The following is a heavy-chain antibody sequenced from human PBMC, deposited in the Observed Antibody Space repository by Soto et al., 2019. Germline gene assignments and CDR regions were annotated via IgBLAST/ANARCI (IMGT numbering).Heavy chain of an antibody. CDR2: IYGDSDK. CDR3: AHCTLHDYGDYDPGTSHVFDS. J-gene: IGHJ4*02. V-gene: IGHV2-5*02. D-gene: IGHD4-17*01. CDR1: GFSLSNSGVG. Sequence: QITLKESGPSPVKPTQTLTVTCTFSGFSLSNSGVGVAWIRQPPGKALEWLALIYGDSDKRYSPSLKTRLIITKDTSKHQVVLTMPNMDPVDTATYYCAHCTLHDYGDYDPGTSHVFDSWGQGTLVTVSS.